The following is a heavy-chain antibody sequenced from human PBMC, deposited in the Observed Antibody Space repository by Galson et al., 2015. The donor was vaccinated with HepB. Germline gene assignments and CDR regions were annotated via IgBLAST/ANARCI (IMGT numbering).Heavy chain of an antibody. J-gene: IGHJ6*02. CDR1: GYTFTSYA. V-gene: IGHV1-3*01. CDR3: ARVDYYYGMDV. Sequence: SCKASGYTFTSYAMHWVRQAPGQRLEWMGWINAGNGNTKYSQKFQGRVTITRDTSASTAYMELRSLRSDGTAVYYCARVDYYYGMDVWGQGTTVTVSS. CDR2: INAGNGNT.